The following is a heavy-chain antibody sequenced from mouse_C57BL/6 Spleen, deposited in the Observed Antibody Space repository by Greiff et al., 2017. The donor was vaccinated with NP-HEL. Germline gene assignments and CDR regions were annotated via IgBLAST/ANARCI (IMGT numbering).Heavy chain of an antibody. D-gene: IGHD1-1*01. CDR1: GYTFTSYW. CDR3: ARGGYYGSSPYWYFDV. CDR2: IDPSDSYT. J-gene: IGHJ1*03. V-gene: IGHV1-69*01. Sequence: QVQLQQPGAELVMPGASVKLSCKASGYTFTSYWMHWVKQRPGQGLEWIGEIDPSDSYTTYNQKFKGKSTLTVDKSSSTAYMQLSSLTSEDSAVYYCARGGYYGSSPYWYFDVWGTGTTVTVSS.